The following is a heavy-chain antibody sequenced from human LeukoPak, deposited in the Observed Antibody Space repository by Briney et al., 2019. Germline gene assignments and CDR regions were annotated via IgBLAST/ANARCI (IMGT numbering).Heavy chain of an antibody. Sequence: ETLSLTCTVSGGSFSSGSYNWSWIRQPPGKGLEWVGNVYYSGITNYNPSLKSRVTISVDTSKNQFSLKLSSATAADTAVYYCARGSYSNLNWFDPWGQGTLVTVSS. CDR2: VYYSGIT. J-gene: IGHJ5*02. CDR3: ARGSYSNLNWFDP. D-gene: IGHD4-11*01. CDR1: GGSFSSGSYN. V-gene: IGHV4-61*01.